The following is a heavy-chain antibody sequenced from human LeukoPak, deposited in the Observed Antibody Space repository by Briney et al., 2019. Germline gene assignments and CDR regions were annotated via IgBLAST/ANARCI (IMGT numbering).Heavy chain of an antibody. CDR2: IWYDGSNK. D-gene: IGHD6-19*01. V-gene: IGHV3-30*02. CDR3: AKAPRAGTPYYYYGMDV. J-gene: IGHJ6*02. CDR1: GFTFSSYG. Sequence: GGSLRLSCAASGFTFSSYGMHWVRQAPGKGLEWVAVIWYDGSNKYYADSVKGRFTISRDNSKNTLYLQMNSLRAEDTAVYYCAKAPRAGTPYYYYGMDVWGQGTTVTVSS.